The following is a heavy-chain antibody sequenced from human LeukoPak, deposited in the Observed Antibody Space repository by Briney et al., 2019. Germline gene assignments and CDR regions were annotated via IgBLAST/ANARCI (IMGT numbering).Heavy chain of an antibody. Sequence: PSETLSLTCAVSGGSISSGGYSWRWIRQPPGKGLEWIGYIYHSGSTYYNPSLKSRVTISVDRSKNQFSLKLSSVTAADAAVCYCARVTTWDYYFDYWGQGTLVTVSS. V-gene: IGHV4-30-2*01. CDR3: ARVTTWDYYFDY. J-gene: IGHJ4*02. CDR2: IYHSGST. CDR1: GGSISSGGYS. D-gene: IGHD4-17*01.